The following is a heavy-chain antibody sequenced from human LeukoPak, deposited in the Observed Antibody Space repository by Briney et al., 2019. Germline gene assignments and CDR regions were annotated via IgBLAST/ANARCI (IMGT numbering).Heavy chain of an antibody. Sequence: GVSLRLSCAATGFTFSSENMNWLRQAPGKGLEWFSSINSSSNYIFYADSVKGRFTISRDNAKNSLYLQRNSRRVEDTAVYYCARGGVSIAVTGTGGFDYWGQGTLVTVSS. CDR3: ARGGVSIAVTGTGGFDY. CDR2: INSSSNYI. CDR1: GFTFSSEN. V-gene: IGHV3-21*01. J-gene: IGHJ4*02. D-gene: IGHD6-19*01.